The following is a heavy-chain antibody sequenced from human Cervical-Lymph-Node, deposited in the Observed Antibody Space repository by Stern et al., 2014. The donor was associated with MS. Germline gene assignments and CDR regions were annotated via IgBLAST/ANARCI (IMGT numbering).Heavy chain of an antibody. CDR1: GGTFPPYD. J-gene: IGHJ6*02. V-gene: IGHV1-8*01. CDR3: ATLGRGVTYFHNNGVDV. CDR2: MSPNSGTR. Sequence: QVPLVQSGAEVKKPGASVKVSCKASGGTFPPYDLNWVRQAAGQGLEWMGWMSPNSGTRGYAHKFRGRINMTRDTSIGTAYMELSSLTSEDTAVYYCATLGRGVTYFHNNGVDVWGQGTTVTVSS. D-gene: IGHD3-10*01.